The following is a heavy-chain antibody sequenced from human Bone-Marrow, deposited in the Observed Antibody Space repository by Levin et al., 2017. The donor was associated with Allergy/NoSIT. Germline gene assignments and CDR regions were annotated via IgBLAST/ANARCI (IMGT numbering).Heavy chain of an antibody. V-gene: IGHV3-74*03. J-gene: IGHJ4*02. CDR1: GFSFSTNW. D-gene: IGHD5-18*01. Sequence: GESLKISCTVSGFSFSTNWIHWVRQAPGKGLVWVSRINSYGNKTTYADSVRGRFTISRDNAKSTLYLQMNSLRAEDTAVYYCARLGYSYGSDYWGKGTLVTVSS. CDR3: ARLGYSYGSDY. CDR2: INSYGNKT.